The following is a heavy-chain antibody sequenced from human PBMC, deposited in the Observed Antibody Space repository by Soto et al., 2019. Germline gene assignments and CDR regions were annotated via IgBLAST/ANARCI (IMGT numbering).Heavy chain of an antibody. Sequence: QVRLVESGGGVVQPGRSLRLSCTASGFSFSSYAMYWFRQPPGKGLEWVAVISHDGINKHYADSVKGRVTVSRDNSNHSLDLPVNSLRGEDTAMYYCARDMYSSDYFVKWFEPWGQGTLVTVSS. J-gene: IGHJ5*02. V-gene: IGHV3-30-3*01. CDR1: GFSFSSYA. CDR3: ARDMYSSDYFVKWFEP. CDR2: ISHDGINK. D-gene: IGHD6-19*01.